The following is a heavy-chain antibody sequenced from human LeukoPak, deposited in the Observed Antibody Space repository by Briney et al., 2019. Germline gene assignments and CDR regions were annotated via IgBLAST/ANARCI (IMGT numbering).Heavy chain of an antibody. V-gene: IGHV4-39*01. CDR3: ARGRAADY. D-gene: IGHD6-25*01. CDR1: GGSISSSSYY. J-gene: IGHJ4*02. CDR2: IYYGGST. Sequence: SETLSLTCSVSGGSISSSSYYWGWIRQPPGKGLEWIGSIYYGGSTYYNPSLKSRVTISVDTSKNQSSLKLSSVTAADTAVYYCARGRAADYWGQGTLVTVSS.